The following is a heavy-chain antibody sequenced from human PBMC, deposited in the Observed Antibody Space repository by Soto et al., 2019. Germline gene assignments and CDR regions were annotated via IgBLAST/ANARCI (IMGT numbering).Heavy chain of an antibody. V-gene: IGHV3-9*01. CDR3: ANDRRAMNGYFDI. Sequence: EVQLVESGGGLGQPGRSLRLSCVASGFTFDDFAMHWVRQAPGKGLEWVAGINWNSLSIDYADSVKGRFTISRDNAKKSIFLQQNKMTSEDAALYYCANDRRAMNGYFDIWGRGTRVTVTS. CDR1: GFTFDDFA. CDR2: INWNSLSI. J-gene: IGHJ2*01.